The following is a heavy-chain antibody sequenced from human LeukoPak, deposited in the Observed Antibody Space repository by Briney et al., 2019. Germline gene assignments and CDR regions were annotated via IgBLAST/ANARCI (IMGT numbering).Heavy chain of an antibody. D-gene: IGHD3-10*01. CDR1: GGSISSSSYY. CDR2: IYYSGST. J-gene: IGHJ4*02. Sequence: SEILSLTCTVSGGSISSSSYYWGWIRQPPGKGLEWIGSIYYSGSTYYNPSLKSRVTISVDTSKNQFSLKLSSVTAADTAVYYCARQSPPGDFDYWGQGTLVTVSS. CDR3: ARQSPPGDFDY. V-gene: IGHV4-39*01.